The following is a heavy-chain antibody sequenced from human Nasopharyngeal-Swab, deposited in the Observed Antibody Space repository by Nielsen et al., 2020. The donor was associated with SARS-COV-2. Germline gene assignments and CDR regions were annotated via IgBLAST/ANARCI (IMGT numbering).Heavy chain of an antibody. D-gene: IGHD1-7*01. Sequence: GGSLRLSCAASGFTFSSYSMNWVRQAPGKGLEWVSSISSSSSYIYYADSVKGRFTISRDNAKNSLYLQMNSLSAEDTAVYYCVGNNWNYGGVGYWGQGTPVTVSS. CDR1: GFTFSSYS. J-gene: IGHJ4*02. V-gene: IGHV3-21*01. CDR3: VGNNWNYGGVGY. CDR2: ISSSSSYI.